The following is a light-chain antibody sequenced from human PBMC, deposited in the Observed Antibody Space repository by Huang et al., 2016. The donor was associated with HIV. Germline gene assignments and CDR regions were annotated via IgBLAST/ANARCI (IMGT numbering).Light chain of an antibody. V-gene: IGKV3-15*01. CDR3: QQYNNWPRT. CDR1: QSVSSN. Sequence: EILMTQSPATLSVSPGDEATISCRASQSVSSNLAWYQQKPGQAPRLLIYGASTRASGIPARFSGSGSGTEFTLTISSLQSEDFAVYYCQQYNNWPRTFGQGTKVEIK. CDR2: GAS. J-gene: IGKJ1*01.